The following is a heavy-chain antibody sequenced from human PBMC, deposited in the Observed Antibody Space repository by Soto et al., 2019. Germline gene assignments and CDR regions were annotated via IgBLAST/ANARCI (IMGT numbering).Heavy chain of an antibody. V-gene: IGHV3-33*01. D-gene: IGHD3-22*01. CDR1: GFTFSSYC. CDR2: IWYDGSNK. Sequence: GGSLRLSCAASGFTFSSYCMHWVRQAPGKGLEWVAVIWYDGSNKYYADSVKGRFTISRDNSKNTLYLQMNSLRAEDTAVYYCARDRENYYYDSSGYSIDYWGQGTLVTVSS. J-gene: IGHJ4*02. CDR3: ARDRENYYYDSSGYSIDY.